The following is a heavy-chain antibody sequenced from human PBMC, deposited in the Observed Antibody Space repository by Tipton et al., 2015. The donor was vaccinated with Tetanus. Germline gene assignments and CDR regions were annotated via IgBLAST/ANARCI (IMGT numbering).Heavy chain of an antibody. J-gene: IGHJ3*01. D-gene: IGHD2-8*01. V-gene: IGHV4-61*01. CDR2: IFYSGST. CDR3: ARRSYCTSSRCFDAFDL. CDR1: GDSVRSGSYY. Sequence: LRLSCTVSGDSVRSGSYYWSWIRQPPGKGLEWISYIFYSGSTNYNPSLKSRVSISMYTSKNQISLKLSSVTAADTAVYFCARRSYCTSSRCFDAFDLWGPGTRVTVSS.